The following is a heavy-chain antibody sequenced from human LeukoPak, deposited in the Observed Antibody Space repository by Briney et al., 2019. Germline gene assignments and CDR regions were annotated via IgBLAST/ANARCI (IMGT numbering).Heavy chain of an antibody. Sequence: SETLSLTCAVYGGSFSGYYWSLIRQPPGKGLEWIGEMNHSGSTNYNPSLKSRVTISVDTSKNQLSLKLSSVTAADTAVYYCAGGGPNTAMVTWYYYYGMDVWGQGTTVTVSS. J-gene: IGHJ6*02. D-gene: IGHD5-18*01. CDR1: GGSFSGYY. CDR2: MNHSGST. V-gene: IGHV4-34*01. CDR3: AGGGPNTAMVTWYYYYGMDV.